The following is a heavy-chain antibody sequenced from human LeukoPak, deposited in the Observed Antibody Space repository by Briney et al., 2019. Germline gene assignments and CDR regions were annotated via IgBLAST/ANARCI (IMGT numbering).Heavy chain of an antibody. CDR1: GFTFSSYA. Sequence: GGSLRLSCAASGFTFSSYAMSWVRQAPGKGLEWVSAISGSGGSTYYADSVKGRFTISRDNSKNTLYLQMNSLRAEDTAVYYCARPPGSSWYGYFDYWGQGTLVTVSS. CDR3: ARPPGSSWYGYFDY. J-gene: IGHJ4*02. V-gene: IGHV3-23*01. D-gene: IGHD6-13*01. CDR2: ISGSGGST.